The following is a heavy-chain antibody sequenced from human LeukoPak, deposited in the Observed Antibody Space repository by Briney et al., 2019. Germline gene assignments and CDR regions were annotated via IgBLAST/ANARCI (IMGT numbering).Heavy chain of an antibody. J-gene: IGHJ4*02. D-gene: IGHD4-4*01. Sequence: GSSVKVSCKTSGGTLRSHIFSWVRQAPGQGLEWMGWINPNSGDTNYAQKFQGRVTMTRDTSTSTAYVELSRLRSDDTAVYYCARTTFDYSFDYWGQGTLVTASS. V-gene: IGHV1-2*02. CDR2: INPNSGDT. CDR3: ARTTFDYSFDY. CDR1: GGTLRSHI.